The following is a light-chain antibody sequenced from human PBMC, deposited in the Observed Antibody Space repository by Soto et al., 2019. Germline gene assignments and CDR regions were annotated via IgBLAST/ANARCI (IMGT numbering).Light chain of an antibody. V-gene: IGKV3-15*01. CDR3: QQYDDWPLT. CDR2: DAS. J-gene: IGKJ5*01. CDR1: RSLTTN. Sequence: VVMTQSPGTLSVSPGGRATLSCRASRSLTTNLAWYQKKPGQAPRLLIHDASTRATGIPARFSDSGSGTEFTLTISSLQSEDFAVYYCQQYDDWPLTFGQGTRLETK.